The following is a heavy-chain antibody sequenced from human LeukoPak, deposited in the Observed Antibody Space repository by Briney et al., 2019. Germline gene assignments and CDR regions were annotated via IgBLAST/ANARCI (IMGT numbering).Heavy chain of an antibody. CDR1: GYTFTSYG. J-gene: IGHJ3*02. CDR2: ISAYNGNT. D-gene: IGHD3-3*01. CDR3: ATPYTIFGVVTPYDAFDI. V-gene: IGHV1-18*01. Sequence: ASVKVSCKASGYTFTSYGISWVRQAPGQGLEWMGWISAYNGNTNYAQKLQGRVTMTEDTSTDTAYMELSSLRSEDTAVYYCATPYTIFGVVTPYDAFDIWGQGTMVTVSS.